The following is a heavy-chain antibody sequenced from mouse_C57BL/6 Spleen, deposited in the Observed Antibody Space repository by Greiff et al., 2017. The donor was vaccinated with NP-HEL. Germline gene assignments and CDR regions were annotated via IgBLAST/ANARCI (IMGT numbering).Heavy chain of an antibody. CDR2: IDPSDSYT. V-gene: IGHV1-69*01. J-gene: IGHJ1*03. CDR3: ARRRSYYSNFNWYFDG. Sequence: VQLQQPGAELVMPGASVKLSCKASGYTFTSYWMHWVKQRPGQGLEWIGEIDPSDSYTNYNQKFKGKSTLTVDKSSSTAYMQLSSLTSEVSAVYYCARRRSYYSNFNWYFDGWGTGTTVTVSS. D-gene: IGHD2-5*01. CDR1: GYTFTSYW.